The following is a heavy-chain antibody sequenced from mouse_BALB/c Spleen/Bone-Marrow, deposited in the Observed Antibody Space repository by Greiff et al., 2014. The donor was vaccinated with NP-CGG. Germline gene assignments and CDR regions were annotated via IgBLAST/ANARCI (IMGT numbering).Heavy chain of an antibody. CDR2: IDPETGGT. J-gene: IGHJ3*01. D-gene: IGHD3-2*01. Sequence: QVQLQQSGAELVRPGASVTLSCKASGYTFADYEMHWLKQTPVHGLEWIGAIDPETGGTAYNQKFKGRATLTTDKFSSTAYMELRSLTSEDSAVYYCTRLDSSGYGAYWGQGTLVTVSA. V-gene: IGHV1-15*01. CDR1: GYTFADYE. CDR3: TRLDSSGYGAY.